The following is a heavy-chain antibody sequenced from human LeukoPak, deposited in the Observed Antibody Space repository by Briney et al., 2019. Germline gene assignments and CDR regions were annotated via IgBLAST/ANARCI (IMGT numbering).Heavy chain of an antibody. CDR2: ISSNGGST. Sequence: GGSLRLSCAASGFTFSSYAMHWVRQAPGKGLEYVSAISSNGGSTYYANSVKGRFTISGDNSKNTLYLQMGSLRAEDMAVYYCARAGYSSGWYHPHDYWGQGTLVTVSS. J-gene: IGHJ4*02. D-gene: IGHD6-19*01. V-gene: IGHV3-64*01. CDR1: GFTFSSYA. CDR3: ARAGYSSGWYHPHDY.